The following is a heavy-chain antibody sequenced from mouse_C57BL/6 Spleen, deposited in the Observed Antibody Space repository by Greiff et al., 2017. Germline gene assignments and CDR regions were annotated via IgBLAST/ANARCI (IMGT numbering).Heavy chain of an antibody. CDR3: AVITTIHFDY. D-gene: IGHD2-4*01. V-gene: IGHV3-6*01. CDR1: GYSITSGYY. J-gene: IGHJ2*01. CDR2: ISYDGSN. Sequence: EVHLVESGPGLVKPSQSLSLTCSVTGYSITSGYYWNWIRQFPGNKLEWMGYISYDGSNNYNPSLKNRISITRDTSKNQFFLKLNSVTTEDTATYYCAVITTIHFDYWGQGTTLTVSS.